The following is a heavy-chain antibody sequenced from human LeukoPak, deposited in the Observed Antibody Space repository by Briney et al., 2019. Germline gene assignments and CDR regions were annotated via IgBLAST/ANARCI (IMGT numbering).Heavy chain of an antibody. Sequence: PGGSLRLSCAASGFSVSSTYLTWVRQAPGKELERLSVLYSNGIISYADSMKGRFTISRDSSENAVYPQMDNLRPEDTALYFCARGKLYSYETTSYYGPFDCWGQGTLVTVSS. D-gene: IGHD3-22*01. J-gene: IGHJ4*02. V-gene: IGHV3-53*01. CDR1: GFSVSSTY. CDR3: ARGKLYSYETTSYYGPFDC. CDR2: LYSNGII.